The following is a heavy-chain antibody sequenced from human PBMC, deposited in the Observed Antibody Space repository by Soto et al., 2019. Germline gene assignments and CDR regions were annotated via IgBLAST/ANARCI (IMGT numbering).Heavy chain of an antibody. V-gene: IGHV3-30-3*01. Sequence: GGSLRLSCAASGFTFSSYAMHWVRQAPGKGLEWVAVISYDGSNKYYADSVKGRFTISRDNSKNTLYLQMNNLRAEDTAVYYCASRGSAAGTSGYFDYWGQGTLVTVSS. CDR3: ASRGSAAGTSGYFDY. CDR2: ISYDGSNK. D-gene: IGHD6-13*01. J-gene: IGHJ4*02. CDR1: GFTFSSYA.